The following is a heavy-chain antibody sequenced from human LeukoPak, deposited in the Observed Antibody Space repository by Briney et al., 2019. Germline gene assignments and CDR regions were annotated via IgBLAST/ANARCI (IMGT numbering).Heavy chain of an antibody. Sequence: SVKVSCKASGGTFISYAISWVRQAPGQGREGMGGIIPIFGTGKYAQKFQGRVTITKDESTSTAYMALSSLRSQDTAVYYCSSSLSYPLADYFDYWGQGTLVTVSS. CDR2: IIPIFGTG. CDR1: GGTFISYA. V-gene: IGHV1-69*05. J-gene: IGHJ4*02. D-gene: IGHD1-26*01. CDR3: SSSLSYPLADYFDY.